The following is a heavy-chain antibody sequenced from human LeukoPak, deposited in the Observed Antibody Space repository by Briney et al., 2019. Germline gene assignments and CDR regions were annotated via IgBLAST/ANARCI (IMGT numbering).Heavy chain of an antibody. D-gene: IGHD4-17*01. CDR2: ISGSGGST. CDR1: GFTFSSYA. J-gene: IGHJ4*02. CDR3: ANGNNGDYVRLDY. Sequence: PGGSLRLSCAASGFTFSSYAMSWVRQAPGKGLEWVSAISGSGGSTYYADSVKGRFTISRDNSKNTLYLQMNSLRAEDTAVYYCANGNNGDYVRLDYWGQGTLVTVSS. V-gene: IGHV3-23*01.